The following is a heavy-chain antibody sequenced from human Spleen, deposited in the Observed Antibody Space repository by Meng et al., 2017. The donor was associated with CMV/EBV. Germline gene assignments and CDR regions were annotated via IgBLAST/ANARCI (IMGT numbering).Heavy chain of an antibody. Sequence: ETLSLTCAASGFTVSRSYMYWVRQAPGKGLEWVSVIYSGGSTYYADSVKGRFTISRDNSKNTLYLQMNSLRAEDTAVYYCARIHYYYGMDVWGQGTTVTVSS. J-gene: IGHJ6*02. CDR3: ARIHYYYGMDV. CDR1: GFTVSRSY. CDR2: IYSGGST. V-gene: IGHV3-53*01.